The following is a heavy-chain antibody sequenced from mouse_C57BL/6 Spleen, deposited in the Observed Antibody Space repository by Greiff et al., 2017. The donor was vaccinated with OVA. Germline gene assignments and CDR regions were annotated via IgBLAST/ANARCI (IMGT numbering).Heavy chain of an antibody. CDR2: IDPEDGDT. D-gene: IGHD1-1*01. V-gene: IGHV14-1*01. Sequence: VQLQQSGAELVRPGASVKLSCTASGFNIKDYYMHWVKQRPEQGLEWIGRIDPEDGDTEYAPKFQGKATMTADTSSNTAYLQLSSLTSEDTAVYYCTTIGYYGSSSYYFDYWGQGTTLTVSS. J-gene: IGHJ2*01. CDR3: TTIGYYGSSSYYFDY. CDR1: GFNIKDYY.